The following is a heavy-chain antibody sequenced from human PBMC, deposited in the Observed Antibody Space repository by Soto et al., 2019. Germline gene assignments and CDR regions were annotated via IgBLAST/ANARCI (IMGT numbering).Heavy chain of an antibody. D-gene: IGHD6-13*01. J-gene: IGHJ4*02. CDR3: VRHASRGYSSSWYFED. CDR2: TYYSAGT. V-gene: IGHV4-39*01. CDR1: GGSVGSSGYY. Sequence: QLQLQESGPGLVKPSETLSLTCNVSGGSVGSSGYYWGWIRQAPGKGLEWIVSTYYSAGTYYNPSLKSRVTTSIDASKNQVSLTVTSVTAADTAVYYCVRHASRGYSSSWYFEDWGQGTLVTASS.